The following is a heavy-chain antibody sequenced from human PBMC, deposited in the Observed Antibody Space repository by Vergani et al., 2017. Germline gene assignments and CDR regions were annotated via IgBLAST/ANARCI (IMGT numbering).Heavy chain of an antibody. Sequence: EVQLLESGGGLVQPGGSLRLSCAASGFKFDSSVMSWVRQAPGKGLEWVSGISGFGSSTYDANSVKGRFTISRDNAENTLYLQMNNLRAEDTAVYYCAKGLFSNMYPAPFDNWGPGILVTVSS. CDR2: ISGFGSST. CDR3: AKGLFSNMYPAPFDN. CDR1: GFKFDSSV. J-gene: IGHJ4*02. D-gene: IGHD2-2*01. V-gene: IGHV3-23*01.